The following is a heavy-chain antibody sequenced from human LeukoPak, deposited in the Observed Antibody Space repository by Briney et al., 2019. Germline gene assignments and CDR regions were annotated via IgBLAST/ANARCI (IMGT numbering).Heavy chain of an antibody. CDR2: VNLQGST. J-gene: IGHJ4*02. V-gene: IGHV4-4*02. CDR3: AREGGPYRPLDY. Sequence: NPSETLSLTCGVSGGSISNTNWWTWFRQPPGKGLEWTGEVNLQGSTNYNPSLKSRVAISVDKSENHISLKLTSVTAADTAVYYCAREGGPYRPLDYSGQGTLVTVAS. CDR1: GGSISNTNW.